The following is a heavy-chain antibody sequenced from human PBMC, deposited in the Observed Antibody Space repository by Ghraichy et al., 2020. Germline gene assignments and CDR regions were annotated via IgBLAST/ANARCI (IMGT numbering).Heavy chain of an antibody. CDR1: GGSISSSSYY. CDR3: ARSVDTAMPPWDAPDY. CDR2: INYSEST. Sequence: SETLSLTCTVSGGSISSSSYYWGWIRQPPGKGLEWIGSINYSESTYYNPSLKSRVSISVDTSKNQFSLKLSSVTAADTAVYYCARSVDTAMPPWDAPDYWGQGTLVTVSS. J-gene: IGHJ4*02. V-gene: IGHV4-39*01. D-gene: IGHD5-18*01.